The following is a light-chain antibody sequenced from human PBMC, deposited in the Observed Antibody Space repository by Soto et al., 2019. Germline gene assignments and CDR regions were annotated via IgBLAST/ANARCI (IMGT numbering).Light chain of an antibody. CDR2: DVS. Sequence: QSVLTQPRSVSGSPGQSVTISCTGTAXDVGGYSYVSWYQQHPGKVPKLIIYDVSKWPSGVPDRFSGSKSGNTASLTISGLQAEDEGDYYCCSYAGSYTFVFGTGTK. CDR3: CSYAGSYTFV. J-gene: IGLJ1*01. V-gene: IGLV2-11*01. CDR1: AXDVGGYSY.